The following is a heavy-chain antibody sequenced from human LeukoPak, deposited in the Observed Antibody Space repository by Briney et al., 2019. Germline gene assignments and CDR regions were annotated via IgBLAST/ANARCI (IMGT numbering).Heavy chain of an antibody. CDR1: GYSISSGYY. V-gene: IGHV4-38-2*01. CDR3: ARLGGSYLRGTYQYYFDY. D-gene: IGHD1-26*01. CDR2: IYHSGST. Sequence: PSETLSLTCAVSGYSISSGYYWGWIRQPPGKGLEWIGSIYHSGSTYYNPSLKSRVTISVDTSKNQFSLKLSSVTAADTAVYYCARLGGSYLRGTYQYYFDYWGQGTLVTVSS. J-gene: IGHJ4*02.